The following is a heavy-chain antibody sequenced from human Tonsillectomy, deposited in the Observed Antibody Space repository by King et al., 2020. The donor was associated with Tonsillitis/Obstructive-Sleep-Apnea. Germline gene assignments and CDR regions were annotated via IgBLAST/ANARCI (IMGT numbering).Heavy chain of an antibody. D-gene: IGHD3-3*01. J-gene: IGHJ4*02. CDR3: ARAYDFWSSYPFDY. V-gene: IGHV3-7*04. Sequence: VQLVESGGGLVQPGGSLRLSCAASGFTFSSYWMSWVRQAPGKGLEWVANIKQDGSEKYYVDSVKGRLTISRDNAKNSLYLQMNSLRAEDTAVYYCARAYDFWSSYPFDYWGQGTLVTVSS. CDR1: GFTFSSYW. CDR2: IKQDGSEK.